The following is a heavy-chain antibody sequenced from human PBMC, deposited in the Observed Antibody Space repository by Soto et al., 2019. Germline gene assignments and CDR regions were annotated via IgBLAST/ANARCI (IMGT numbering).Heavy chain of an antibody. CDR2: STYIGGTP. CDR1: GFTLKDSA. D-gene: IGHD1-26*01. J-gene: IGHJ4*02. V-gene: IGHV3-64D*06. Sequence: EVQLVESGGGLVRPGGSLRLSCSASGFTLKDSAMHRVRQAPGRGLEQVAASTYIGGTPYYADSVKGRFTISRDNSQNTLYLQMSSLRPEDTGVYFCVKDYSHGRFPDYWGQGTLVTVSS. CDR3: VKDYSHGRFPDY.